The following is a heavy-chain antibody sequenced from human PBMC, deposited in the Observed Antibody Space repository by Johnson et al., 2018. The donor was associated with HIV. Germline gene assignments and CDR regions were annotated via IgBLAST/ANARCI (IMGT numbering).Heavy chain of an antibody. CDR2: IYSDGST. CDR3: GRGGRVVMEDVFGI. D-gene: IGHD3-3*01. V-gene: IGHV3-66*01. CDR1: GFSFTKYA. J-gene: IGHJ3*02. Sequence: VQLVESGGGVVQPGRSLRLSCAASGFSFTKYAMHWVRQAPGKGLEWVSIIYSDGSTYFADSVKGRFPISRDNSKNTLFLQMNSLRVEDTAVYYCGRGGRVVMEDVFGIWGQGKMVTVSS.